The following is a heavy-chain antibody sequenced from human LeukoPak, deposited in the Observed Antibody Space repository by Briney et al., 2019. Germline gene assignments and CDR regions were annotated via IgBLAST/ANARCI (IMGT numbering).Heavy chain of an antibody. CDR1: GGSFSNYY. J-gene: IGHJ4*02. CDR3: AGDSRLGEK. V-gene: IGHV4-59*01. D-gene: IGHD3-16*01. CDR2: IHYSGNT. Sequence: PSETLSLTCTVSGGSFSNYYWNWIRQPPGKGLEWLGNIHYSGNTHYSPALKSRVTISADTSKNQFSLKLSSVTAADTAVYCCAGDSRLGEKWGQGTLVTVSS.